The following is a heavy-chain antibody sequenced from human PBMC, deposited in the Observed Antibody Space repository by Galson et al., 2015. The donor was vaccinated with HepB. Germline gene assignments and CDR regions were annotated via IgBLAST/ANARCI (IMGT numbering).Heavy chain of an antibody. Sequence: SVKVSCKASGGTFSSYAISWVRQAPGQGLEWMGGIIPIFGTANYAQKFQGRVTITADESTSTAYMELSSLRSEDTAVYYCARAGGLGWLRFGFDYWGQGTLVTVSS. CDR1: GGTFSSYA. D-gene: IGHD5-12*01. CDR2: IIPIFGTA. CDR3: ARAGGLGWLRFGFDY. J-gene: IGHJ4*02. V-gene: IGHV1-69*13.